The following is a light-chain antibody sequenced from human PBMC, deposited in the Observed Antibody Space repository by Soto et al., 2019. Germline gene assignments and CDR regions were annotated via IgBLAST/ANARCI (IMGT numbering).Light chain of an antibody. Sequence: EIVLTQSPATLSLSPVERASLSCMTSQSVSNFLAWYQQKPGQAPRLLIYDASNRATGIPARFSGSGSGTDFTLTISSLEPEDFALYYCLQRSSWPRTFGQGTKVDIK. V-gene: IGKV3-11*01. J-gene: IGKJ1*01. CDR2: DAS. CDR1: QSVSNF. CDR3: LQRSSWPRT.